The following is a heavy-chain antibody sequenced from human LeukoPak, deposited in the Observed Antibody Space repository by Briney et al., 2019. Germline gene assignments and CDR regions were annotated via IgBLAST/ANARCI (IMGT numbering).Heavy chain of an antibody. D-gene: IGHD3-22*01. V-gene: IGHV3-48*03. J-gene: IGHJ4*02. Sequence: GGSLRLSCVASGFIFNSYEMNWVRQAPGKGLESVSYISSSGRTIYYADSVKGRFTISRDNANNSVYLQMNSLRAEDTAIYYCARELRSSGYYFDYWGQGILVTVSS. CDR3: ARELRSSGYYFDY. CDR1: GFIFNSYE. CDR2: ISSSGRTI.